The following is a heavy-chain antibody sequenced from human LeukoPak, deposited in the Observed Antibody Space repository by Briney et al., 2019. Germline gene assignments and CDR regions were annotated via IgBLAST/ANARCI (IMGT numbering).Heavy chain of an antibody. Sequence: GGSLRLSCATSGFAFSSYTMNWVRQAPGKGLEWVSAISGSGGSTYYADSVKGRFTISRDNSKNTLYLQMNSLRAEDTAVYYCANGGTSYYYMDVWGKGTTVTISS. V-gene: IGHV3-23*01. D-gene: IGHD4-23*01. J-gene: IGHJ6*03. CDR2: ISGSGGST. CDR1: GFAFSSYT. CDR3: ANGGTSYYYMDV.